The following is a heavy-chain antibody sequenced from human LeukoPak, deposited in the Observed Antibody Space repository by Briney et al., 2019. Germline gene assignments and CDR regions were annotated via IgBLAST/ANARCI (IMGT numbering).Heavy chain of an antibody. CDR1: GFTFSNAW. D-gene: IGHD1-7*01. V-gene: IGHV3-15*01. Sequence: GGSLRLSCAASGFTFSNAWMSWVRQAPGKGLEWVGRIKSKTDGGTTDYAAPVKGRFTISRDDSKNTLYLQMNSLKTEDTAVYYCTTVFLARTGTTYYWGQGTLVTVSS. CDR3: TTVFLARTGTTYY. J-gene: IGHJ4*02. CDR2: IKSKTDGGTT.